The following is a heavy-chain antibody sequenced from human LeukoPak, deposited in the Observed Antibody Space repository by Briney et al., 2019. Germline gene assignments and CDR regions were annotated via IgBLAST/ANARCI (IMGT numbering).Heavy chain of an antibody. CDR3: ARGGLVPHDY. CDR2: IYYSGST. V-gene: IGHV4-59*12. J-gene: IGHJ4*02. D-gene: IGHD6-6*01. CDR1: GGSISSYY. Sequence: SETLSLTCTVSGGSISSYYWSWIRQPPGKGLEWIGYIYYSGSTNYNPSLKSRVTISVDTSKNQFSLKLSSVTAADTAVYYCARGGLVPHDYWGQGTLVTVSS.